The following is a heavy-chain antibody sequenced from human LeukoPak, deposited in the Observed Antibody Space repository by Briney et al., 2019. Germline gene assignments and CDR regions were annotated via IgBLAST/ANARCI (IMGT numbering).Heavy chain of an antibody. CDR2: NHFTGKT. Sequence: SETLSLTCTVSGGSMTISTDYWAWVRQPPGKGLEWIGANHFTGKTYYNVPLKSRVTISIDTSKNQFSLNLTSVTAADTAVYYCARLWYLPQYYFDYWGLGTLVTVSS. CDR1: GGSMTISTDY. CDR3: ARLWYLPQYYFDY. D-gene: IGHD6-13*01. J-gene: IGHJ4*02. V-gene: IGHV4-39*01.